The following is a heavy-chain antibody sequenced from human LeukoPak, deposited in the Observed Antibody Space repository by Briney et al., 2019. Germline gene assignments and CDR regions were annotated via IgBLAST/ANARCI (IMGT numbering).Heavy chain of an antibody. V-gene: IGHV1-69*13. J-gene: IGHJ6*03. CDR2: IIPIFGTA. CDR3: ASGSSGYGYYYYMDV. CDR1: GGTFSSYA. D-gene: IGHD3-22*01. Sequence: SVKVSCKASGGTFSSYAISWVRQAPGQGLEWMGGIIPIFGTANYGQKFQGRVTITADESTSTAYTELSSLRSEDTAVYYCASGSSGYGYYYYMDVWGKGTTVTVSS.